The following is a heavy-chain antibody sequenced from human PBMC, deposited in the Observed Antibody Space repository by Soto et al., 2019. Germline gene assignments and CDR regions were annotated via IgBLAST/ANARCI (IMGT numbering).Heavy chain of an antibody. CDR1: GITFSSYA. J-gene: IGHJ6*02. CDR3: ARLPFGNSDDYYSGMHV. Sequence: QVQLVESGGGVVPPGRSLRLSCAASGITFSSYAMHWVRQAPGKGLEWVAVISYDGRHKYYADSGKCRFTISRDNSDNTVYLQLKRMRGVYSAVYFFARLPFGNSDDYYSGMHVWGQGTTGTVSS. D-gene: IGHD4-4*01. V-gene: IGHV3-30*04. CDR2: ISYDGRHK.